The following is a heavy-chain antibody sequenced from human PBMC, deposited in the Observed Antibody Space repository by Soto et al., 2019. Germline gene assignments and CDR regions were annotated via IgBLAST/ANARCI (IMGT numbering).Heavy chain of an antibody. J-gene: IGHJ4*02. CDR2: ISPYKGNT. CDR3: ARDLDGSGSYYTDY. V-gene: IGHV1-18*01. CDR1: GYTFTNYG. Sequence: QVQLMQSGAEVKKPGASVKVSCKASGYTFTNYGISWVRQAPGQGLEWMGWISPYKGNTYYAQNLQGRVTMTTDTSTSTAYMELRSLRSDDTAVYYCARDLDGSGSYYTDYWGQGTLVTVS. D-gene: IGHD3-10*01.